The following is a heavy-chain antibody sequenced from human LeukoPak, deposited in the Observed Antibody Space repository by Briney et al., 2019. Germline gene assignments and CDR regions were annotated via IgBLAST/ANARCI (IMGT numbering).Heavy chain of an antibody. Sequence: SGGSLRLSCAASGFTFSSYAMHWVRQSSGKGLEWVSGIGSSGGGTYYADSVKGRFTISRDTSKDTVYLQMDSLRAEDTAIYYCAKIHQNRVVVCAKGAFDIWGQGTVVTVSS. CDR2: IGSSGGGT. CDR3: AKIHQNRVVVCAKGAFDI. D-gene: IGHD2-15*01. V-gene: IGHV3-23*01. J-gene: IGHJ3*02. CDR1: GFTFSSYA.